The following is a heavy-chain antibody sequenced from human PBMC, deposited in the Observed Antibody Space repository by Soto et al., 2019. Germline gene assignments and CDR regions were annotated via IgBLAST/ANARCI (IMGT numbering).Heavy chain of an antibody. D-gene: IGHD2-2*01. CDR3: VKVSDLFTSCYDY. J-gene: IGHJ4*02. CDR1: GFTFSSYA. Sequence: GGSLRLSCSASGFTFSSYAMHWVRQAPGKGLEYVSAISSNGGSTYYADSVKGRFTISRDNSKNTPYLQMSSLRAEDTAVYYCVKVSDLFTSCYDYWGQGTLVTVSS. V-gene: IGHV3-64D*09. CDR2: ISSNGGST.